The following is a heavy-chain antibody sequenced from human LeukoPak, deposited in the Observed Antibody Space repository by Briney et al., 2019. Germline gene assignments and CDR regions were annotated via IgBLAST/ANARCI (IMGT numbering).Heavy chain of an antibody. CDR3: ARGPVNTIFGVVIIGHFDY. V-gene: IGHV4-59*12. CDR2: IYYNGDT. Sequence: SETLSLTCSVSGDSITGYSWSWIRQTPGKGLEWIGYIYYNGDTHYNPSLNSRLSMSVDTPKKQFSLKLSSVTAADTAVYYCARGPVNTIFGVVIIGHFDYWGQGTLVTVSS. D-gene: IGHD3-3*01. J-gene: IGHJ4*02. CDR1: GDSITGYS.